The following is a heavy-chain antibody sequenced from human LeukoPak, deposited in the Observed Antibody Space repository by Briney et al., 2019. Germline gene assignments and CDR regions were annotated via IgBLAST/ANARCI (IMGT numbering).Heavy chain of an antibody. J-gene: IGHJ5*02. CDR3: ARHVGVVPAAIRGYNWFDP. Sequence: PSETLSLTCTVSGGSITNSGYYWGWVRQPPGKGLDWIASIYYTGSTYYNPSLKSRVTISVDTSKNQFSLKLSSVTAADTAVYYCARHVGVVPAAIRGYNWFDPWGQGTLVTVSS. CDR1: GGSITNSGYY. D-gene: IGHD2-2*02. CDR2: IYYTGST. V-gene: IGHV4-39*01.